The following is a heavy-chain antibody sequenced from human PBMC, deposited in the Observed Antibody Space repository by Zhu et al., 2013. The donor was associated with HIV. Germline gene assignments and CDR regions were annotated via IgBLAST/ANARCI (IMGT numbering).Heavy chain of an antibody. D-gene: IGHD3-10*01. V-gene: IGHV4-30-2*01. CDR2: IFQSGGT. CDR3: GKYTRVRGMMRVIDY. CDR1: GDSMRSGSYS. Sequence: QVQLQESGSGLVKPSQTLSLTCTVSGDSMRSGSYSWTWIRQPPGKGLEWVGHIFQSGGTYYNPSLRGRVTISVDKSKNQFSLTLNSVTAADTAVYFCGKYTRVRGMMRVIDYWGQGTLVTVSS. J-gene: IGHJ4*02.